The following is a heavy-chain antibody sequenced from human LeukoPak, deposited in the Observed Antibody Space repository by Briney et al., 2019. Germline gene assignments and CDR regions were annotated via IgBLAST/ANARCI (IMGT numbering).Heavy chain of an antibody. CDR3: ARDPSLGYCSSTSCYLPHYFDY. CDR1: GFTFSSHW. Sequence: ESGGSLRLSCAASGFTFSSHWMHWVRQAPGKGLEWVAVISYDGSNKYYADSVKGRFTISRDNSKNTLYLQMNSLRAEDTAVYYCARDPSLGYCSSTSCYLPHYFDYWGQGTLVTVSS. J-gene: IGHJ4*02. V-gene: IGHV3-30-3*01. CDR2: ISYDGSNK. D-gene: IGHD2-2*01.